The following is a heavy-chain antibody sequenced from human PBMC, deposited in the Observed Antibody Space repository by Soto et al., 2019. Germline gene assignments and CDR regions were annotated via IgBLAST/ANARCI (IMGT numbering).Heavy chain of an antibody. Sequence: GSLRLSCAASGFTFTSYAMSWVRQAPGKGLEWVSLISGSGGSTYYADSVKGRFTISRDDSKNAVYLQMDSLRAEDTAVYYCAKQRGYSSGWHGAFDIWGQGTMVTVSS. J-gene: IGHJ3*02. CDR2: ISGSGGST. V-gene: IGHV3-23*01. CDR1: GFTFTSYA. CDR3: AKQRGYSSGWHGAFDI. D-gene: IGHD6-19*01.